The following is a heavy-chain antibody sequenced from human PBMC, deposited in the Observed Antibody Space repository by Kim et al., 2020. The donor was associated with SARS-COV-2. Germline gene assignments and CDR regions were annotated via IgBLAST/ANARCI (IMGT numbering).Heavy chain of an antibody. V-gene: IGHV3-23*01. J-gene: IGHJ4*02. CDR1: GFTFSTYA. CDR3: AKTGQLDY. D-gene: IGHD6-13*01. Sequence: GGSLRLSCAASGFTFSTYAMSWVRQAPRRGLEWVSTTTGNGAATYYADSVRGRFTISRDNSKNTLSLQMKRLRAEDTALYDCAKTGQLDYWGQGTLVTLSS. CDR2: TTGNGAAT.